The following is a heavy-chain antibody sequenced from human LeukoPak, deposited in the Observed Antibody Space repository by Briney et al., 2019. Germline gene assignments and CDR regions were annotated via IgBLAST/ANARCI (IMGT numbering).Heavy chain of an antibody. Sequence: ASVKVSCKASGYTFTGYYIHWVRQAPGQGLEWMGKVNPNGGSTDYAQKFQGRITMTRDMSTSTVYMELSSLRSEDTAVYYCARAGYDFWSGYSTNFDYWGQGTLVTVSS. J-gene: IGHJ4*02. CDR1: GYTFTGYY. CDR2: VNPNGGST. D-gene: IGHD3-3*01. CDR3: ARAGYDFWSGYSTNFDY. V-gene: IGHV1-46*01.